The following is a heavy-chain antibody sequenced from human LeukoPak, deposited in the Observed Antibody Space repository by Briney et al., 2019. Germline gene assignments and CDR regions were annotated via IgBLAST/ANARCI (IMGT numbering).Heavy chain of an antibody. J-gene: IGHJ4*02. V-gene: IGHV4-59*01. CDR3: AREGVAAAGAAGFDY. CDR2: IYYSGST. Sequence: TPSETLSLTCAVSGGSISSYSWSWIRQPPGKGLGWIGYIYYSGSTNYNPSLKSRVTISVDTSKNQFSLKLSSVTAADTAVYYCAREGVAAAGAAGFDYWGQGTLVTVSS. D-gene: IGHD6-13*01. CDR1: GGSISSYS.